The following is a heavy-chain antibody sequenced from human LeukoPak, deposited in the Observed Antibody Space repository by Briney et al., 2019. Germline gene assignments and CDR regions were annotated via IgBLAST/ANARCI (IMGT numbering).Heavy chain of an antibody. V-gene: IGHV1-46*01. CDR2: INPSGGST. J-gene: IGHJ5*02. D-gene: IGHD2-15*01. CDR1: GYTFTSYY. CDR3: ARDRDMRYCSGGSCYPPYNWFDP. Sequence: WASVKVSCKASGYTFTSYYMHWVRQAPGQGLEWMGIINPSGGSTNYARKLQGRVTMTTDTSTSTAYMELRSLRSDDTAVYYCARDRDMRYCSGGSCYPPYNWFDPWGQGTLVTVSS.